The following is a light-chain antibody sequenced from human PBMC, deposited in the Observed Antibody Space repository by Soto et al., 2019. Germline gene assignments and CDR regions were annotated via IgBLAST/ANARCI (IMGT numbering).Light chain of an antibody. V-gene: IGLV1-51*01. CDR2: DNH. J-gene: IGLJ7*01. Sequence: QSVLTQPPSVSAAPGQQVTISCSGTTSNIGNNFVSWYQQLPGTAPKLLIYDNHKRPSGVPDRFSGSKSGTSATLGITGLQTGDEADYYCGTWDSSLTAVVFGGGTQLNVL. CDR3: GTWDSSLTAVV. CDR1: TSNIGNNF.